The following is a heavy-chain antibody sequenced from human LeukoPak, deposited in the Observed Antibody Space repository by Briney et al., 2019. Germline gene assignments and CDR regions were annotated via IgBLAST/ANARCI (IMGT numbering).Heavy chain of an antibody. V-gene: IGHV4-59*12. CDR1: GGSISNYY. CDR2: IYYTGSI. D-gene: IGHD1-26*01. Sequence: TSETLSLTCTVSGGSISNYYWSWIRQPPGKGLEWIAYIYYTGSINYNPSLKSRVTISVDTSKNQFSLKLSSVTAADTAVYYCARLLGGATNGYWGQGTLVTVSS. J-gene: IGHJ4*02. CDR3: ARLLGGATNGY.